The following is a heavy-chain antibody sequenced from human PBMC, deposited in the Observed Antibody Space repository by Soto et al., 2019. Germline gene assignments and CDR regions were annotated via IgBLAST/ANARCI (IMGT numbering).Heavy chain of an antibody. V-gene: IGHV3-9*01. D-gene: IGHD6-13*01. CDR1: GFTFDDYA. CDR2: ISWNSAAI. Sequence: MQLVESGGGLIEPGRSLRLSCAASGFTFDDYAIHWVRQAPGKGLECVSGISWNSAAIHYAVSMKGRFTIVRDNAMNSLYHQMNHLRPEDTAFYYCAKDRGSSSWDPIFDFWGQGILVTVSS. CDR3: AKDRGSSSWDPIFDF. J-gene: IGHJ4*02.